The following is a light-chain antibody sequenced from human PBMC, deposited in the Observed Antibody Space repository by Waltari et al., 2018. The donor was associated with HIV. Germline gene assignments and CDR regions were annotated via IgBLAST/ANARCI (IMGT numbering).Light chain of an antibody. Sequence: QSALTQPASVSGSPGQSITISCTGTSSDIGAYAYVSWFQQHAGKAPKVLIYEGSNRPSGVSSRFSGSRSGNTATLSISGLQADDEADYYCSSYTRKNTYVFGSGTKVTVL. V-gene: IGLV2-14*03. CDR1: SSDIGAYAY. CDR3: SSYTRKNTYV. J-gene: IGLJ1*01. CDR2: EGS.